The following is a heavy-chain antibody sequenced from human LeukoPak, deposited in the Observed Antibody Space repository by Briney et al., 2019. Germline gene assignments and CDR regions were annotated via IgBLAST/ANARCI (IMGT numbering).Heavy chain of an antibody. D-gene: IGHD2-2*01. V-gene: IGHV1-69*04. CDR1: GGTFSSYA. J-gene: IGHJ6*02. CDR2: IIPILGIA. CDR3: ARDTGDDPIVVVPAALPSQTYYYGMDV. Sequence: GASVKVSCKASGGTFSSYAISWVRQAPGQGLEWMGRIIPILGIANYAQKFQGRVTITADKSTSTAYMELSSLRSEDTAVYYCARDTGDDPIVVVPAALPSQTYYYGMDVWGQGTTVTVSS.